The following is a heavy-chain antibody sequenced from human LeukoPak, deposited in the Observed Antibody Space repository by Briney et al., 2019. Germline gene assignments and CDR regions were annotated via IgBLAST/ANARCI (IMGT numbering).Heavy chain of an antibody. CDR3: ARAGAGRWCGDLLHYFYY. CDR2: IYTSGST. D-gene: IGHD3-10*01. V-gene: IGHV4-61*02. J-gene: IGHJ4*02. CDR1: GGSISSGSYY. Sequence: SQTLSLTCTVSGGSISSGSYYWSWIRQPAGKGLEWIGRIYTSGSTNYNPSLKSRVTISVDTSKNQFSLKLSSVTAADTAVYYCARAGAGRWCGDLLHYFYYWGQGTLVTVSS.